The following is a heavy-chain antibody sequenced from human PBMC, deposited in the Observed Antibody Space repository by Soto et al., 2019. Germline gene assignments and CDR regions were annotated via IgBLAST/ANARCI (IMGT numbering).Heavy chain of an antibody. CDR3: AKGRVPSTSRYGHDY. V-gene: IGHV3-23*01. CDR2: ISGSGGST. J-gene: IGHJ4*02. CDR1: GFTFSSYA. D-gene: IGHD2-2*01. Sequence: GGSLRLSCAASGFTFSSYAMSWVRQAPGKGLEWVSAISGSGGSTYYADSVKGRFTISRDNSKNTLYLQMNSLRAEDTAVYYCAKGRVPSTSRYGHDYWGQGTLVTVSS.